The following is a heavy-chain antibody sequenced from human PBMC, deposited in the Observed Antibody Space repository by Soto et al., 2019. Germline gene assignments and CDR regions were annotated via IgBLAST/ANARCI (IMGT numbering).Heavy chain of an antibody. D-gene: IGHD3-16*01. CDR1: GIPLHCYG. CDR2: ISYDGSNK. CDR3: AKAPFYDYVWAPDY. J-gene: IGHJ4*02. V-gene: IGHV3-30*18. Sequence: GSPKLLCSAPGIPLHCYGLHRVRQASGQGLEGGGVISYDGSNKYYANSVKGRFTISRDNSKNTLYLQMNSLRAEDTAVYYCAKAPFYDYVWAPDYWGQGTLVTVSS.